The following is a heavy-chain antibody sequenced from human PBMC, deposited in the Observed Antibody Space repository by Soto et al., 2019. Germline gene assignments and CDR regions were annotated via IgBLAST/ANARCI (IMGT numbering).Heavy chain of an antibody. Sequence: QVQLVQSGAEVKKPGASVKVSCEASGYTFDSYGISWVRQAPGLGLEWMGWISPYDGDTNYAPHLRGRATLTTDASTNTVYMELRSLRSDDTAIYYCARACYYCVNSGHSYSGTDTSDIWGQGTMVTVSS. V-gene: IGHV1-18*01. J-gene: IGHJ3*02. CDR2: ISPYDGDT. D-gene: IGHD3-22*01. CDR3: ARACYYCVNSGHSYSGTDTSDI. CDR1: GYTFDSYG.